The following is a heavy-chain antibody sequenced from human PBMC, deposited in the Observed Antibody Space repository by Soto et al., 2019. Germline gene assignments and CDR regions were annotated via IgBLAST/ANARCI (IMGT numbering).Heavy chain of an antibody. CDR2: ISGSGFKK. J-gene: IGHJ5*02. CDR3: AKNQGVELVPLATVDWFDP. Sequence: GGSLRLSCAASGFIFGNFGMSWVRQAPGKGLEWISSISGSGFKKYYADSVTGRFTIARDNSKSTVYLELNNLSAEYTAVYHCAKNQGVELVPLATVDWFDPWGQGSVVTVSS. D-gene: IGHD1-26*01. V-gene: IGHV3-23*01. CDR1: GFIFGNFG.